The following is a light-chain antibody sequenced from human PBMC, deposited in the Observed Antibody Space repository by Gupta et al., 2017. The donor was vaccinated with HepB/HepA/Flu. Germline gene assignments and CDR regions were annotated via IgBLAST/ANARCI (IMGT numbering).Light chain of an antibody. Sequence: DIQMTQSPSSLSASVGDRVTITCQASQDISNYLNWYQQKPRKAPKLLIYDASNWETGVPSRFSGSGYGKDXPLTISXRLQEDIAAYYYHQYYYLPAQTFGXGTKMEIK. CDR3: HQYYYLPAQT. V-gene: IGKV1-33*01. CDR2: DAS. CDR1: QDISNY. J-gene: IGKJ2*01.